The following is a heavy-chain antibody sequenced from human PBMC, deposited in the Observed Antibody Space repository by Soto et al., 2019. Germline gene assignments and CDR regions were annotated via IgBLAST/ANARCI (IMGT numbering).Heavy chain of an antibody. CDR1: GYTFTSYG. Sequence: VASVKVSCKASGYTFTSYGISWVRQAPGQGLEWMGWISAYNGNTNYAQKLQGRVTMTTDTSTSTAYMELRSLRSDDTAVYYCARDPSPYTSGWYGIDFWGHGTLVTVSS. V-gene: IGHV1-18*04. J-gene: IGHJ4*01. CDR3: ARDPSPYTSGWYGIDF. D-gene: IGHD6-19*01. CDR2: ISAYNGNT.